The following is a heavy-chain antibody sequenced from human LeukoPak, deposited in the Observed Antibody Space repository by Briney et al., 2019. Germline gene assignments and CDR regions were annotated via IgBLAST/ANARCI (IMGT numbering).Heavy chain of an antibody. J-gene: IGHJ4*02. V-gene: IGHV3-66*01. CDR2: IYRRGST. Sequence: GGSLRLSCAASGFTASRNYMSSVREAPGKGVEWVSDIYRRGSTDYADSVKGRFTISRDNSKNTLYLQMNRLRAEDKAVYYCTRESFGSYYPTEYFFDYWGQGTLVTVSS. D-gene: IGHD1-26*01. CDR1: GFTASRNY. CDR3: TRESFGSYYPTEYFFDY.